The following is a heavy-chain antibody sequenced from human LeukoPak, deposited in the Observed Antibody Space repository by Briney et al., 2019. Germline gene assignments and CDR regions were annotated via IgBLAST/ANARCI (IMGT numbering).Heavy chain of an antibody. CDR2: MHYKERA. D-gene: IGHD6-19*01. J-gene: IGHJ5*02. V-gene: IGHV4-39*07. Sequence: PSETLSLTCSVSGDSISSNTYYWGWIRQTQGAGLEWIRNMHYKERANHNPSLKSRVSITVDTSKNEFSLTLASVTAAATAIYYCARTYFSGWSDWFDPWGQGTLVTVSS. CDR3: ARTYFSGWSDWFDP. CDR1: GDSISSNTYY.